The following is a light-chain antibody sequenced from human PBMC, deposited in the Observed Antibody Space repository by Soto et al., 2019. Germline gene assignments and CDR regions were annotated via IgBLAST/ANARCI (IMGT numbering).Light chain of an antibody. Sequence: DIRLTQSPPSLSASVGDRVTISCRASQSISTYSMWYQQKPGKAPNLLIYGASGLQNGVPSRFTGSGSGTEFTLTISGLQPEDSGTYYCQQSSITPRSFGQGTKVEI. V-gene: IGKV1-39*01. CDR2: GAS. CDR3: QQSSITPRS. CDR1: QSISTY. J-gene: IGKJ1*01.